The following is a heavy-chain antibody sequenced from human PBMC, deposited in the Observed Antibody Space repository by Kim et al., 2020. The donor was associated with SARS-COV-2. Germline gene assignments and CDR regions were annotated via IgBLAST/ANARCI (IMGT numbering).Heavy chain of an antibody. CDR2: IIPIFGTA. V-gene: IGHV1-69*13. J-gene: IGHJ3*02. D-gene: IGHD3-22*01. Sequence: SVKVYCKASGGTFSSYAISWVRQAPGQGLEWMGGIIPIFGTANYAQKFQGRVTITADESTSTAYMELSSLRSEDTAVYYCAREILPPRDYYDSSGYGIWGQGTMVTVSS. CDR3: AREILPPRDYYDSSGYGI. CDR1: GGTFSSYA.